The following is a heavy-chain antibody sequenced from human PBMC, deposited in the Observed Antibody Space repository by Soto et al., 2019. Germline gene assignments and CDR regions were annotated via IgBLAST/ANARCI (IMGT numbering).Heavy chain of an antibody. CDR2: ISSSGSTI. J-gene: IGHJ3*02. Sequence: GGSLRLSCAASGFTFSDYYMSWIRQAPGKGLEWVSYISSSGSTIYYAAPVKGRFTISRDDSKNTLYLQMNSLKTEDTAVYYCTTGLLRSGGAFDIWGQGTMVTVSS. V-gene: IGHV3-11*01. CDR1: GFTFSDYY. D-gene: IGHD4-17*01. CDR3: TTGLLRSGGAFDI.